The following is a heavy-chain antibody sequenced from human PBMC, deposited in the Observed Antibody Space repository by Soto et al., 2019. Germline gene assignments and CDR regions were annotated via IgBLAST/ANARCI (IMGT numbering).Heavy chain of an antibody. V-gene: IGHV3-11*05. CDR3: ARAGWGSYLGWFDP. CDR1: GFTFSDYY. D-gene: IGHD3-16*02. CDR2: ISSSSSYT. Sequence: QVQLVESGGGLVKPRGSLRLSCAASGFTFSDYYMSWIRQAPGKGLEWVSYISSSSSYTNYADSVKGRFTISRDNAKNSLYLQMNSLGAEDTAVYYCARAGWGSYLGWFDPWGQGTLVTVSS. J-gene: IGHJ5*02.